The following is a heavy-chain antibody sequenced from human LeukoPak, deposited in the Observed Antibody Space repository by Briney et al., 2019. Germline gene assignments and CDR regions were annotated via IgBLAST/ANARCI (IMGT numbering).Heavy chain of an antibody. D-gene: IGHD3-22*01. Sequence: GGSLRLSCAASGFTFRSYGMHCVREAPGKGLGWVAVISYDGSKKYYADSVKGRFTISRDNSKSTLYLQMNSLRAEDTAVYYCARVGYYYESSGYPLGAFDIWRQGTMATASS. J-gene: IGHJ3*02. V-gene: IGHV3-30*03. CDR3: ARVGYYYESSGYPLGAFDI. CDR2: ISYDGSKK. CDR1: GFTFRSYG.